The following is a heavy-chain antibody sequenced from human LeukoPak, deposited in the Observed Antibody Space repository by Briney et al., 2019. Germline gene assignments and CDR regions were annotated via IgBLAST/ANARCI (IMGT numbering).Heavy chain of an antibody. J-gene: IGHJ4*02. CDR2: IKRDGSEK. D-gene: IGHD3-10*01. CDR3: ARDLYYGSGSYFD. CDR1: GFTFSTYY. Sequence: PGGSLRLTCVGSGFTFSTYYMSWVRQAPGKGPEWVANIKRDGSEKYYVDSVKGRFTISRDNAKNSLYLQMNSLRAEDTAVYYCARDLYYGSGSYFDWGQGSLVIVSS. V-gene: IGHV3-7*04.